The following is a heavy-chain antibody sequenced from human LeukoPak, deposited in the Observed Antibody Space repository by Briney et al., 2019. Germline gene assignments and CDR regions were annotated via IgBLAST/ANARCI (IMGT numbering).Heavy chain of an antibody. J-gene: IGHJ4*02. Sequence: PSETLSLTCTVSGGSISSYYWSWIRQPPGKGLEWIGYIYYIGSTNYNPSLKSRATLSVDTSKNQFSLKLSSVTAADTAVYYCTRQGGGIAVAGTLFDYWGQGTLVTVSS. CDR2: IYYIGST. V-gene: IGHV4-59*01. CDR1: GGSISSYY. D-gene: IGHD6-19*01. CDR3: TRQGGGIAVAGTLFDY.